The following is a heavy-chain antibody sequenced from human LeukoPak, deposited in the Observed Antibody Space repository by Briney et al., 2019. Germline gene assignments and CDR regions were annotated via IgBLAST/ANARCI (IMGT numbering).Heavy chain of an antibody. Sequence: PGRSLRPSCAPSGFTFSIYAMDWVRQAPGKGLEYVSAISSNGGSTYYANSVKGRFTISRDNSKNTLYLQMGSLRAEDMAVYYCARTGDPDYWGQGTLVTVSS. D-gene: IGHD7-27*01. CDR3: ARTGDPDY. CDR1: GFTFSIYA. J-gene: IGHJ4*02. CDR2: ISSNGGST. V-gene: IGHV3-64*01.